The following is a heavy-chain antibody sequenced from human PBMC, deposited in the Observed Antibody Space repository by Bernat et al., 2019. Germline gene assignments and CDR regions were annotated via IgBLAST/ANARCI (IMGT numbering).Heavy chain of an antibody. CDR3: AKEVLGSGYDFDY. Sequence: QVQLVESGGGVVQPGRSLRLSCAASGFTFSSYGMHWVRQAPGKGLEWVAVISYDGSNKYYADSVKGRFTISRDNSKNTLYLQMNSLRAEDTAVDYCAKEVLGSGYDFDYWGQGTLVTVSS. CDR1: GFTFSSYG. V-gene: IGHV3-30*18. D-gene: IGHD5-12*01. CDR2: ISYDGSNK. J-gene: IGHJ4*02.